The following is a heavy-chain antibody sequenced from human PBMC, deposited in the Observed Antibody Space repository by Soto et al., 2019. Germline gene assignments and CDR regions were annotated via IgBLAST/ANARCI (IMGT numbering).Heavy chain of an antibody. Sequence: GGSLRLSCAASGFTFSDYYMSWIRQAPGKGLEWVSYISSSGSTIYYADSVKGRFTISRDNAKNSLYLQMNSLRAEDTAVYYCARAEMATIPGSYGMDVWGQGTTVTVSS. V-gene: IGHV3-11*01. CDR1: GFTFSDYY. D-gene: IGHD5-12*01. J-gene: IGHJ6*02. CDR2: ISSSGSTI. CDR3: ARAEMATIPGSYGMDV.